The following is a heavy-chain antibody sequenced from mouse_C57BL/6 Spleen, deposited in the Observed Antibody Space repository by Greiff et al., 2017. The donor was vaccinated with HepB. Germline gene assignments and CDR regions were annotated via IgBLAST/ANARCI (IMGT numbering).Heavy chain of an antibody. CDR2: INPYNGGT. CDR1: GYTFTDYY. CDR3: ARGGITTVVPFDY. V-gene: IGHV1-19*01. D-gene: IGHD1-1*01. Sequence: VQLKQSGPVLVKPGASVKMSCKASGYTFTDYYMNWVKQSHGKSLEWIGVINPYNGGTSYNQKFKGKATLTVDKSSSTAYMELNSLTSEDSAVYYCARGGITTVVPFDYWGQGTLVTVSA. J-gene: IGHJ3*01.